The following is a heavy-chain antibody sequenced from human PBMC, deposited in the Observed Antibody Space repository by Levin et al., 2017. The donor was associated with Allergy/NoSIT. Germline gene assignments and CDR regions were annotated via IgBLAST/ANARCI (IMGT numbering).Heavy chain of an antibody. D-gene: IGHD2-21*01. Sequence: GESLKISCAASGFAFSSFAMHWVRQAPGKGLEWVALISYDENNIYYADSVEGRFTISRDNSENTLYLQMNSLRTEDTAVYYCARDPDPIVVVSAITFGWFDPWGQGTLVTGSS. CDR3: ARDPDPIVVVSAITFGWFDP. V-gene: IGHV3-30*04. CDR2: ISYDENNI. CDR1: GFAFSSFA. J-gene: IGHJ5*02.